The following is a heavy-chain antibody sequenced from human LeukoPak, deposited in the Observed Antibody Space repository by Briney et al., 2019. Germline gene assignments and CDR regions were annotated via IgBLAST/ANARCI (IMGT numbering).Heavy chain of an antibody. V-gene: IGHV3-7*02. CDR2: IKPDGSGK. J-gene: IGHJ6*02. D-gene: IGHD4-11*01. Sequence: GGSLRLSCVASGFTFTTYWMSWVRQAPGKGLEWVANIKPDGSGKYYVDSVKGRFTVSRDNTKNSLSLQMNSLRVEDTAVYYCAKSTVGYYYYAMDVWGQGTTVTVSS. CDR1: GFTFTTYW. CDR3: AKSTVGYYYYAMDV.